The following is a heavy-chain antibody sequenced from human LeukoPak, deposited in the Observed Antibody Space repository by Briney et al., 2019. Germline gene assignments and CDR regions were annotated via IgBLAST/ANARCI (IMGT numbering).Heavy chain of an antibody. D-gene: IGHD5-18*01. CDR2: ISSSGATK. CDR1: GFTFSSYE. V-gene: IGHV3-48*03. J-gene: IGHJ4*02. CDR3: ARDGGYGYDY. Sequence: GGSLRLSCAASGFTFSSYEMNWVRQAPGKGLEWISYISSSGATKYYADSVKGRFTFSRDNAKNSLYLQMNSLRAEDTAVYYCARDGGYGYDYWGQGTLVTVSS.